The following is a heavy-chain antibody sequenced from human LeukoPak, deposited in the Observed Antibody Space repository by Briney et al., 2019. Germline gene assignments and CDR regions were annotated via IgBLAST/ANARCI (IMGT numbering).Heavy chain of an antibody. CDR1: GFTFSNYA. Sequence: GGSLRHSCAASGFTFSNYAMSWVRQAPGKGLEWVSLISGSIGSTSYAGSVKGRFTISRDTSKDTLYLQMNSLRAEDTAIYYCAKGMTTVTTRSPLDYWGQGTLVTVSS. CDR3: AKGMTTVTTRSPLDY. CDR2: ISGSIGST. V-gene: IGHV3-23*01. D-gene: IGHD4-17*01. J-gene: IGHJ4*02.